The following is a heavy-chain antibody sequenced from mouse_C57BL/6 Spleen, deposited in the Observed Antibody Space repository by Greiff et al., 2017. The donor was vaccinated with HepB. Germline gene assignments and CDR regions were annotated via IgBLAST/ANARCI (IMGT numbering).Heavy chain of an antibody. V-gene: IGHV1-15*01. Sequence: QVQLQQSGAELVRPGASVTLSCKASGYTFTDYEMHWVKQTPVHGLEWIGAIDPETGGTAYNQKFKGKAILTADKSSSTAYMELRSLTSEDSAVYYCARWGTTVVAFDVWGTGTTVTVSS. CDR1: GYTFTDYE. CDR2: IDPETGGT. J-gene: IGHJ1*03. CDR3: ARWGTTVVAFDV. D-gene: IGHD1-1*01.